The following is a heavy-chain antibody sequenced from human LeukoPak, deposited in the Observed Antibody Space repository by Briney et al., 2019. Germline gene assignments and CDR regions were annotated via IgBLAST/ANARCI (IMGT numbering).Heavy chain of an antibody. Sequence: PGRSLRLSCVVSGFPFGNFWMHWVRQVPGKGLVWVARMDTDGRTTDYADSVKGRFTISRDNARNTLYLQMRSLRADDTALYYCATDVTGSEDRWGQGTLVTVSS. V-gene: IGHV3-74*01. CDR2: MDTDGRTT. CDR1: GFPFGNFW. J-gene: IGHJ5*02. D-gene: IGHD6-25*01. CDR3: ATDVTGSEDR.